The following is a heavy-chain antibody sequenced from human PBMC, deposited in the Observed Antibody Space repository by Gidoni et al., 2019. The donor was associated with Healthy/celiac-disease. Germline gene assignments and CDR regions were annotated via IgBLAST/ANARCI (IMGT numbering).Heavy chain of an antibody. D-gene: IGHD3-16*01. Sequence: EVQLVESGGGLVQPGGSLRLSSAASAFTFSSSEMNWVRQAPGKGLEWVSYISSSGSTIYYADSVKGRFTITRDNAKNSLYLQMNSLRAEDTAVYYCARDLPDGGSQIWVYFDYWGQGTLVTVSS. J-gene: IGHJ4*02. CDR3: ARDLPDGGSQIWVYFDY. CDR2: ISSSGSTI. V-gene: IGHV3-48*03. CDR1: AFTFSSSE.